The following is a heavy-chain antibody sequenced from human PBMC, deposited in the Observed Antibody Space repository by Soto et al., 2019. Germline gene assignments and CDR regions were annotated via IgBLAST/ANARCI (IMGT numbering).Heavy chain of an antibody. D-gene: IGHD2-2*01. CDR2: IYTSGST. CDR1: GGSISSYY. CDR3: ARGPYCSSTSCYGEDNWFDP. V-gene: IGHV4-4*07. J-gene: IGHJ5*02. Sequence: QVQLQESGPGLVKPSETLSLTCTVSGGSISSYYWSWIRQPARKGLEWIGRIYTSGSTNYNPSLKSRVTMSVDTSKNQFSLKLSSVTAADTAVYYCARGPYCSSTSCYGEDNWFDPWGQGTLVTVSS.